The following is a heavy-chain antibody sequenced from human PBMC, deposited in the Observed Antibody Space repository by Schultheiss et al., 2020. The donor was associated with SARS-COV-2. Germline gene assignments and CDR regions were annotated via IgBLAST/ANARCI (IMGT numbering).Heavy chain of an antibody. CDR2: IWYDGSNK. CDR3: ARDGWQLAPRSAFDI. D-gene: IGHD6-13*01. CDR1: GFTFSSYG. Sequence: GGSLRLSCAASGFTFSSYGMHWVHQAPGKGLEWVAVIWYDGSNKYYADSVKGRFTISRDNSKNTLYLQMNSLRAEDTAVYYCARDGWQLAPRSAFDIWGQGTMVTVSS. J-gene: IGHJ3*02. V-gene: IGHV3-33*01.